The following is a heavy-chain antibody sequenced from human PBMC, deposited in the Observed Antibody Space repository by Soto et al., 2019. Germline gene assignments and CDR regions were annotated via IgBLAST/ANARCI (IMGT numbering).Heavy chain of an antibody. J-gene: IGHJ6*02. V-gene: IGHV3-13*01. CDR3: ARGLDYSNPYYGMDV. CDR1: GFTFSSYD. CDR2: IGTAGDT. D-gene: IGHD4-4*01. Sequence: GSLRLSCAASGFTFSSYDMHWVRQATGKGLEWVSAIGTAGDTYYPGSVKGRFTISRENAKNSLYLQMNSLRAGDTAVYYCARGLDYSNPYYGMDVWGQGTTVTVSS.